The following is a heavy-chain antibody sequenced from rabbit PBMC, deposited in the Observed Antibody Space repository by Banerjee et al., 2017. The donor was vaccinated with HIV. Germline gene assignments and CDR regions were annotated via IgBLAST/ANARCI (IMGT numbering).Heavy chain of an antibody. Sequence: QSLEESGGDLVKPGASLTLTCTASGFDLSSYYWICWVRQAPGKGLEWIACIYGGSSGSTYYASWAKGRFTISKTSSTTVTLQMTSLTAADTATYFCARDFNLWGPGTLVTVS. CDR2: IYGGSSGST. CDR3: ARDFNL. J-gene: IGHJ4*01. CDR1: GFDLSSYYW. V-gene: IGHV1S40*01.